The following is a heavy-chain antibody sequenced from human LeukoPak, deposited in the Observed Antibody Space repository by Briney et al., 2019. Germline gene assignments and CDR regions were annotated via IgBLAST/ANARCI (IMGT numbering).Heavy chain of an antibody. Sequence: SETLSLTCTVSGGSISSSSSYWGWIRQPPGKGLERLGRIYYSGSTYYNPSLKSRVTISVDTSKNQFSLKLSSVTAADTAMYYCARGYCSSTSCYNLNWFDPWGQGTLVTVSS. J-gene: IGHJ5*02. V-gene: IGHV4-39*01. CDR3: ARGYCSSTSCYNLNWFDP. D-gene: IGHD2-2*02. CDR2: IYYSGST. CDR1: GGSISSSSSY.